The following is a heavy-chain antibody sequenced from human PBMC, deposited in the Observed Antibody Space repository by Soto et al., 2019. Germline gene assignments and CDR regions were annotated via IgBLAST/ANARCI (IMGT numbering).Heavy chain of an antibody. Sequence: PSETLSLTCTVSGGSISSGGYYWSWIRQHPGKGLEWIGYIYYSGSTYYNPSLKSRVTISVDTSKNQFSLKLSSVTAADTAVYYCARTRLVVPAAIGGSGCFDPWGQGTLVTAPQ. V-gene: IGHV4-31*03. D-gene: IGHD2-2*01. CDR1: GGSISSGGYY. J-gene: IGHJ5*02. CDR2: IYYSGST. CDR3: ARTRLVVPAAIGGSGCFDP.